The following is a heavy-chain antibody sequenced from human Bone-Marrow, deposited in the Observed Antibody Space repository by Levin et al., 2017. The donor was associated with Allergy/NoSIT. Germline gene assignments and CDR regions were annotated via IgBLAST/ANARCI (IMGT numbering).Heavy chain of an antibody. CDR1: GFTFSSYG. CDR2: ISFDGSNT. Sequence: SCAASGFTFSSYGIHWVRQAPGKGLEWVAVISFDGSNTFYLDSVKGRFAISRDNSKNTVFLEMNSLRAEDTALYYCAKATPYNYIWGTTRYTDTFDVWGQGTMVTVSS. J-gene: IGHJ3*01. CDR3: AKATPYNYIWGTTRYTDTFDV. D-gene: IGHD3-16*02. V-gene: IGHV3-30*18.